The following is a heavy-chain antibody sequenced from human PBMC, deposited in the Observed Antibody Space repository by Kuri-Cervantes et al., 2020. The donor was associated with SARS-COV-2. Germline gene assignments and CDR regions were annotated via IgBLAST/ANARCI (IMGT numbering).Heavy chain of an antibody. CDR1: GYTFTGYY. D-gene: IGHD6-6*01. Sequence: ASVKVSCKASGYTFTGYYMHWVRQAPGQGLEWMGWINPNSGGTNCAQKFQGWVTMTRDTSISTAYMELSRLRSDDTAVYYCARDPGYSSSSVYYYYGMDVWGQGTTVTDSS. CDR3: ARDPGYSSSSVYYYYGMDV. CDR2: INPNSGGT. V-gene: IGHV1-2*04. J-gene: IGHJ6*02.